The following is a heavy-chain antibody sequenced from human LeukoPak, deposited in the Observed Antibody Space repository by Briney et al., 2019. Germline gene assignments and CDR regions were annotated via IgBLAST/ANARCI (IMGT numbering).Heavy chain of an antibody. J-gene: IGHJ5*02. D-gene: IGHD3-10*01. Sequence: SETLSLTCTVSGYSISSGYYWGWIRQPPGKGLERIGSIYHSGSTYYNPSLKSRVTISVDTSKNQFSLKLSSVTAADTAVYYCARGIRGVMGNWFDPWGQGTLVTVSS. CDR3: ARGIRGVMGNWFDP. CDR2: IYHSGST. V-gene: IGHV4-38-2*02. CDR1: GYSISSGYY.